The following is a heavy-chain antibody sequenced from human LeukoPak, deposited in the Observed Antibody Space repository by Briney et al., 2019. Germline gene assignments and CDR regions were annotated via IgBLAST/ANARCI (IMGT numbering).Heavy chain of an antibody. D-gene: IGHD2-2*02. CDR1: GFTFSSYA. Sequence: GGSLRLSCAASGFTFSSYAMSWVSQAPGKGLEWVSAISGSGGSTYYADSVKGRFTISRDNAKNSLYLQMNSLRAEDTAVYYCARDAASCSSTSCYRRGWFDPWGQGTLVTVSS. J-gene: IGHJ5*02. V-gene: IGHV3-23*01. CDR3: ARDAASCSSTSCYRRGWFDP. CDR2: ISGSGGST.